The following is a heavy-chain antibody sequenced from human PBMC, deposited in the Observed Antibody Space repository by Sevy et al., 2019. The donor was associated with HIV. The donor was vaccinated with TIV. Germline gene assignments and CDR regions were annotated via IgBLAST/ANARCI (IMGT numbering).Heavy chain of an antibody. V-gene: IGHV3-11*01. Sequence: GGSLRLSCAASGFTFSDYYMSWIRQAPGKGLEWVSYISSSGSTIYYAATVKGRFTISRDNAKNSLYLHMNSLRAEDTAVYYCARGWIQLWTPDAFDIWGQGTMVTVSS. CDR1: GFTFSDYY. CDR2: ISSSGSTI. D-gene: IGHD5-18*01. CDR3: ARGWIQLWTPDAFDI. J-gene: IGHJ3*02.